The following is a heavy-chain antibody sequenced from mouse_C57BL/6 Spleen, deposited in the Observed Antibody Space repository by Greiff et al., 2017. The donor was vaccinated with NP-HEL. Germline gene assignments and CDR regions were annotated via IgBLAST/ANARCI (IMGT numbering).Heavy chain of an antibody. Sequence: QVQLQQSGAELVRPGSSVKLSCKASGYTFTSYWMDWVKQRPGQGLEWIGNIYPSDSETHYNQKFKDKATLTVDKSSSTAYMQLSSLTSEDSAVYYCARSPDYDRGFAYWGQGTLVTVSA. CDR1: GYTFTSYW. V-gene: IGHV1-61*01. D-gene: IGHD2-4*01. J-gene: IGHJ3*01. CDR3: ARSPDYDRGFAY. CDR2: IYPSDSET.